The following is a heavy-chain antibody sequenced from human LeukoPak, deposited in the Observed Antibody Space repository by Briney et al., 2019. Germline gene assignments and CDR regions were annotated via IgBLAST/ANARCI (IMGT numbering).Heavy chain of an antibody. CDR2: IIPIFGTA. V-gene: IGHV1-69*13. CDR1: GGTFSSYA. Sequence: ASVKVYCKASGGTFSSYAISWVRQAPGQGLEWMGGIIPIFGTANYAQKFQGRVTITADESTSTAYMELSSLRSEDTAVYYCARGRDWAGYSYGFYYWGQGTLVTVSS. J-gene: IGHJ4*02. CDR3: ARGRDWAGYSYGFYY. D-gene: IGHD5-18*01.